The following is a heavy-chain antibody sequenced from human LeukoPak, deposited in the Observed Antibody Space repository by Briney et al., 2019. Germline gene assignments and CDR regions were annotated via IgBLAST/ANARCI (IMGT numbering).Heavy chain of an antibody. D-gene: IGHD2-21*01. J-gene: IGHJ4*02. Sequence: GESLKISCKGSGCSSTKYWIGWVRQMPGKGLEWMGVIFPGDSDTRYSPSFRGQVSISGDKSISTAYPQWSSLNASDTAIYYCARGGGDVVDRSAMAYWGLGTLVTVSS. CDR3: ARGGGDVVDRSAMAY. CDR2: IFPGDSDT. V-gene: IGHV5-51*01. CDR1: GCSSTKYW.